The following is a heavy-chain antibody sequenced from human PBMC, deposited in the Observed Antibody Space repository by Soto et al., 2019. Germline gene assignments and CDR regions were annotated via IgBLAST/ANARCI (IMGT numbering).Heavy chain of an antibody. J-gene: IGHJ6*02. CDR2: IWYDGSNK. Sequence: QVQLVESGGGVVQPGRSLRLSCAASGFTFSSYAMHWVRQAPAKGLEWVAVIWYDGSNKYYADSVKGRFTISRDNSKNTQDLQLNSLRAEDTAVYYCARDSSDYVMDVWGQGTTVTVSS. D-gene: IGHD3-22*01. CDR1: GFTFSSYA. V-gene: IGHV3-33*01. CDR3: ARDSSDYVMDV.